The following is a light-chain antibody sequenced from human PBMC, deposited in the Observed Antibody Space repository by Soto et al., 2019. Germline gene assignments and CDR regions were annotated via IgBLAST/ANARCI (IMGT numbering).Light chain of an antibody. CDR3: CSYAGSYTLV. J-gene: IGLJ2*01. CDR1: SSDVGGYNY. CDR2: DVS. Sequence: QSVLTQPPSVSAAPGQKVTISCTGTSSDVGGYNYVSWYQQHPGKAPKLMIYDVSKRPSGVPDRFSGSKSGNTASLTISGLQAEDEADYYCCSYAGSYTLVFGGGTKLTVL. V-gene: IGLV2-11*01.